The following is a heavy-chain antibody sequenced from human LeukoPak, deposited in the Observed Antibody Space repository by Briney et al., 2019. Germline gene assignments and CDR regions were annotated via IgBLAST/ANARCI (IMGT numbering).Heavy chain of an antibody. CDR1: GGSISSYY. D-gene: IGHD2-2*01. CDR2: IYYSGST. V-gene: IGHV4-59*01. CDR3: ARDGEPAAPVYMDV. Sequence: SETLSLTCTVSGGSISSYYWSWIRQPPGKGLEWIGYIYYSGSTNYNPSLKSRVTISVDTSKNQFSLKLSSVTAADTAVYYCARDGEPAAPVYMDVWGKGTTVTVSS. J-gene: IGHJ6*03.